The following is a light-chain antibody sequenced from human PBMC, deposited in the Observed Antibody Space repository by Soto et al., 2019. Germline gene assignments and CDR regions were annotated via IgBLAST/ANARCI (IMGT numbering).Light chain of an antibody. J-gene: IGLJ2*01. V-gene: IGLV2-14*01. CDR3: SSYTSSSTLV. Sequence: QSALTQPASVSGSPGQSITVSCTGTRSDVGGYNYVSWYQQHPGKAPKLMIYDVSNRPSGVSNRFSGSKSGNTASLTISGLQAEHEADYYCSSYTSSSTLVFGGGTKLTVL. CDR2: DVS. CDR1: RSDVGGYNY.